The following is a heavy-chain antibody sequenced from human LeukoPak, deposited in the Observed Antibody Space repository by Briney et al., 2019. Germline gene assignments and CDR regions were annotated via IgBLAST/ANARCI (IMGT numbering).Heavy chain of an antibody. D-gene: IGHD6-19*01. CDR3: ARPAKRYSSGWDYFDY. CDR2: ISAYNGNT. J-gene: IGHJ4*02. V-gene: IGHV1-18*01. Sequence: ASVKVSCEASGYTFTSYGISWVRQAPGQGLEWMGWISAYNGNTNYAQKLQGRGTMTTDTSTSTAYMELRSLRSDDTAVYYCARPAKRYSSGWDYFDYWGQGTLVTVSS. CDR1: GYTFTSYG.